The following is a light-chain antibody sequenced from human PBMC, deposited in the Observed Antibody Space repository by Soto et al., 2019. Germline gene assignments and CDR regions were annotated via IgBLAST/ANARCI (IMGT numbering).Light chain of an antibody. CDR3: AAWDDSLSGWV. J-gene: IGLJ3*02. V-gene: IGLV1-44*01. CDR1: SSNIGNNP. CDR2: NNN. Sequence: QSVLTQPPSASGTPGQRVTISCSGSSSNIGNNPVNWYQQLPGTAPKLLVYNNNQWPSGVPDRFSGSKSGTSASLAISGLQSEDEADYCCAAWDDSLSGWVFGGGTKVTVL.